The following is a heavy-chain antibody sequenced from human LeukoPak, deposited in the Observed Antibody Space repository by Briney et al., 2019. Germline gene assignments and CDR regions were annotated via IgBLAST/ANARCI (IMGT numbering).Heavy chain of an antibody. J-gene: IGHJ6*03. CDR3: ARDGDTVLTRGYYYYMDV. CDR1: GFTFSSYT. CDR2: ITSSSSYI. V-gene: IGHV3-21*01. D-gene: IGHD4-23*01. Sequence: PGGSLRLSCAASGFTFSSYTMNWVRQAPGKGPEWVSSITSSSSYIYYADSVKGRFTISRDNARNSLYLQMNSLRAEDTALYYCARDGDTVLTRGYYYYMDVWGKGTTVTVSS.